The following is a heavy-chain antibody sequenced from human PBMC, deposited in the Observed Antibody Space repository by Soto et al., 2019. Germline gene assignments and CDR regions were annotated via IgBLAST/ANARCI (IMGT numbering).Heavy chain of an antibody. CDR1: GFTFSSYA. J-gene: IGHJ4*02. V-gene: IGHV3-23*01. CDR2: ISGSGGST. Sequence: GGSLRLSCAASGFTFSSYAMSWVRQAPGKGLEWVSAISGSGGSTYYADSVKGRFTISRDNSKNTVYLQMGSLKTEDAAVYYCMSWDARLSAEQWGQGALVAVSS. CDR3: MSWDARLSAEQ. D-gene: IGHD1-26*01.